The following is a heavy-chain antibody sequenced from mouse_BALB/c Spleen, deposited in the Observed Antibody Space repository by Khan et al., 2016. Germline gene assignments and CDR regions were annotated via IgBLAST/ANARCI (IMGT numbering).Heavy chain of an antibody. CDR1: GYAFTSYN. V-gene: IGHV1S135*01. D-gene: IGHD2-1*01. CDR3: ASDLLWYAMDY. Sequence: VQLKQSGPELVKPGASVKVSCKASGYAFTSYNMYWVKQSHGKSLEWIGYIDPYNGGTNYNQKFKGKATLTVDKSSSTAFMHLNSLTSEDSAVYCCASDLLWYAMDYWGQGTSVTVSS. CDR2: IDPYNGGT. J-gene: IGHJ4*01.